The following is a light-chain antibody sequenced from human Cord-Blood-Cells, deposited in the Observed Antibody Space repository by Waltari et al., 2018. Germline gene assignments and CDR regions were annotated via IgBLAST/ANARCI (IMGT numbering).Light chain of an antibody. Sequence: QSALTQPASVSGSPGQWITISCPGTSSDVGSYNLVSWYQQHPGKAPKLMIYEVSKRPSGVSNRFSGSKSGNTASLTISGLQAEDEADYYCCSYAGSSTFVFGTGTKVTVL. V-gene: IGLV2-23*02. J-gene: IGLJ1*01. CDR2: EVS. CDR1: SSDVGSYNL. CDR3: CSYAGSSTFV.